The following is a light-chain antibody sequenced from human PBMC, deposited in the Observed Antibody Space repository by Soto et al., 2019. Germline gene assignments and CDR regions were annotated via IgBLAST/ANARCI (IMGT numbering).Light chain of an antibody. Sequence: QSVLTQPPSVSGAPGQRVTISCTGSSSNIGAGYEVHWYQHLPGKAPKLVIYGNTNRPSGVPDRFSGSKSGTSASLAITGLQAEDEADYYCQSYDTSLSASYVFGGGTKVTVL. CDR3: QSYDTSLSASYV. CDR1: SSNIGAGYE. CDR2: GNT. J-gene: IGLJ1*01. V-gene: IGLV1-40*01.